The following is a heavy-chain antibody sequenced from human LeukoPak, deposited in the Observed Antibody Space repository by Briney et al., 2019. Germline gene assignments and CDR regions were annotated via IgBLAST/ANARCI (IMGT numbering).Heavy chain of an antibody. CDR3: AKDIRTVAGTHDAFDI. J-gene: IGHJ3*02. D-gene: IGHD6-19*01. V-gene: IGHV3-23*01. Sequence: GGSLRLSCAASGFTVSSYAMSWVRQATGKGLEWVSAISGSGGSTYYADSVKGRFTISRDNSKNTLYLQMNSLRAEDTAVYYCAKDIRTVAGTHDAFDIWGQGTMVTVSS. CDR2: ISGSGGST. CDR1: GFTVSSYA.